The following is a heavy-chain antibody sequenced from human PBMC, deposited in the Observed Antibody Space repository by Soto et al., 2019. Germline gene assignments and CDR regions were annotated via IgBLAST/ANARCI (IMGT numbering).Heavy chain of an antibody. D-gene: IGHD1-26*01. Sequence: FGPALVNPTQTLTLTFAFSGFSLTTSGVGVGWIRQPPGKALEWLAMIYWDDDKRYSPSLENRLTITKDTSKNQVVLTMTNMDPVGTATYYCALRAPPIVGVTLFHSWGQGTLVT. CDR3: ALRAPPIVGVTLFHS. J-gene: IGHJ4*02. V-gene: IGHV2-5*02. CDR2: IYWDDDK. CDR1: GFSLTTSGVG.